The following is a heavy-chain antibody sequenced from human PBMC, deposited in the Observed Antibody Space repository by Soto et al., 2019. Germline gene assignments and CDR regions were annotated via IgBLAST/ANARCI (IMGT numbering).Heavy chain of an antibody. CDR1: GGSISSYY. Sequence: SETLSLTCTVSGGSISSYYWSWIRQPPGKGLEWIGYIYYSGSTNYNPSLKSRVTISVDTSKNQFSLKLSSVTAADTAVYYCARDHDYGDYTLWGQGTLVTAPQ. CDR3: ARDHDYGDYTL. V-gene: IGHV4-59*01. D-gene: IGHD4-17*01. J-gene: IGHJ4*02. CDR2: IYYSGST.